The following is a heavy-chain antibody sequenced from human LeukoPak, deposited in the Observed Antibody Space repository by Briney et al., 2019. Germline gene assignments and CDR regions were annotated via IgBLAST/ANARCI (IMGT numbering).Heavy chain of an antibody. V-gene: IGHV3-53*01. J-gene: IGHJ4*02. D-gene: IGHD3-22*01. CDR2: IYSGGST. CDR3: ARGLXYHTYYYDSSGYPYYFDY. Sequence: QAGGSLRLSCAASGFTVSSNYMSWVRQAPGKGLEWVSVIYSGGSTYYADSVKGRFTISRDNSKNTLYLQMNSLRAEDTAVYYYARGLXYHTYYYDSSGYPYYFDYWGQGTLVTVSS. CDR1: GFTVSSNY.